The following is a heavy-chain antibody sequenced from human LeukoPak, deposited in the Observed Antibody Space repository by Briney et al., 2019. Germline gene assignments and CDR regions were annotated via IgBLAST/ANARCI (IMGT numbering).Heavy chain of an antibody. V-gene: IGHV3-30*18. D-gene: IGHD3-3*01. CDR3: AKDLGVTIFGVVIYGMDV. J-gene: IGHJ6*02. Sequence: GRSLRLSCAASGFTFSSYGMHWVRQAPGKGLEWVAVISYDGSNKYYADSVKGRFPIPRDNSKNTLYLQMNSLRAEDTAVYYCAKDLGVTIFGVVIYGMDVWGQGTTVTVSS. CDR1: GFTFSSYG. CDR2: ISYDGSNK.